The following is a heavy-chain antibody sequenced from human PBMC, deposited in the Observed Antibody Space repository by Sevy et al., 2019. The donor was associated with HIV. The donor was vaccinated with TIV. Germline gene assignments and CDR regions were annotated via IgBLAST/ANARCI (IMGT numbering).Heavy chain of an antibody. Sequence: GGSVRLSCAASEFMFSTYAMHWVRQAPGKGLEWVAVISYDGSSHYYADSVKGRFTISRDNSKNTLFLQMNSLRLEDTAFYYCARDAGYSTDWYPSDYWGQGTLVTVSS. D-gene: IGHD6-19*01. CDR2: ISYDGSSH. CDR3: ARDAGYSTDWYPSDY. J-gene: IGHJ4*02. CDR1: EFMFSTYA. V-gene: IGHV3-30-3*01.